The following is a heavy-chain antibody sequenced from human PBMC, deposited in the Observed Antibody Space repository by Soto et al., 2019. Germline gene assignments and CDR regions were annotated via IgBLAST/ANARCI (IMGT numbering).Heavy chain of an antibody. Sequence: QVQLVESGGGVVQPGRSLRLSCVASGFIFSNYGIHWVRQAPGKGLEWVAVMSYDGDNQYYADSVKGRFTISRDNSKSTLYLQMNSLRPEDTAIYYGAKERTTTGEYKCFDPWGQGTLVIVSS. CDR2: MSYDGDNQ. V-gene: IGHV3-30*18. D-gene: IGHD4-17*01. CDR1: GFIFSNYG. CDR3: AKERTTTGEYKCFDP. J-gene: IGHJ5*02.